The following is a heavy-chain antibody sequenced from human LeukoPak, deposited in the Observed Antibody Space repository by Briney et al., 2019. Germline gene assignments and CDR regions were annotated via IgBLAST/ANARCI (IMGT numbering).Heavy chain of an antibody. CDR1: GFTFSSYS. Sequence: PGGSLRLSCAASGFTFSSYSMNWVRQARGKGLEGVSVISWNSGRIGYADSVKGRFTISRDNAKNSLYLQMNSLRDEDTALYYCAKDPYGSGRSFDYWGQGTLVTVSS. J-gene: IGHJ4*02. V-gene: IGHV3-9*01. D-gene: IGHD3-10*01. CDR3: AKDPYGSGRSFDY. CDR2: ISWNSGRI.